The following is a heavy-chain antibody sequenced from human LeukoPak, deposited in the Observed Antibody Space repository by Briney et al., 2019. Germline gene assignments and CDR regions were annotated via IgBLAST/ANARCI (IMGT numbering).Heavy chain of an antibody. D-gene: IGHD3-9*01. J-gene: IGHJ3*02. CDR2: IYYSGST. CDR3: ARAPDYYNALTGYYPSDAFGI. Sequence: PSETLSLTCTVSGGSISSSSYYWGWIRQPPGKGLEWIGSIYYSGSTYYNPSLKSRVTISVDTSKNQFSLKLTSVTAADTAVYYCARAPDYYNALTGYYPSDAFGIWGQGTIVTVSS. V-gene: IGHV4-39*07. CDR1: GGSISSSSYY.